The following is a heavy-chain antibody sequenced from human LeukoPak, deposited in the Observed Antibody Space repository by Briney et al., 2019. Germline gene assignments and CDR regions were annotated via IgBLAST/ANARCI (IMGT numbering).Heavy chain of an antibody. CDR1: GYTFTSYA. V-gene: IGHV7-4-1*02. CDR3: ARGSHCSSTSCYYDMDV. J-gene: IGHJ6*03. D-gene: IGHD2-2*01. CDR2: INTNTGKP. Sequence: ASVKVSCKASGYTFTSYAMNWVRQAPGQGLEWMGWINTNTGKPTYAQGFTGRFVFSLDSSVSTAYLQINSLNAEGTAVYYCARGSHCSSTSCYYDMDVWGKGTTVTVSS.